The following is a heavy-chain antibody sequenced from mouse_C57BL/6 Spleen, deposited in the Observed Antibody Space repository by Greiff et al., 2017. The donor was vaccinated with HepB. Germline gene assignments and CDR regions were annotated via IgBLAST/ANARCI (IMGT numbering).Heavy chain of an antibody. CDR1: GYAFSSYW. CDR3: ARSARSNFLDY. J-gene: IGHJ2*01. V-gene: IGHV1-80*01. CDR2: LYPGDGDT. D-gene: IGHD2-5*01. Sequence: VQLQQSGAELVKPGASVKISCKASGYAFSSYWMNWVKQRPGKGLEWIGQLYPGDGDTNYNGKFKGKATLTADKSSSTAYMQLSSLTSEDSAVYFCARSARSNFLDYWGQGTTLTVSS.